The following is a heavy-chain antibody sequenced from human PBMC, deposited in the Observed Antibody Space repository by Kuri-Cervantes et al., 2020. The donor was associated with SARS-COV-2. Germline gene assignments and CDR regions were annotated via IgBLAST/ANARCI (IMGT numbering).Heavy chain of an antibody. CDR3: ARDFSGVYDITGERDAFDV. CDR1: GYTFTSYG. J-gene: IGHJ3*01. CDR2: INPNSGGT. D-gene: IGHD2-8*01. Sequence: ASVKVSCKASGYTFTSYGISWVRQAPGQGLEWMGWINPNSGGTNYAQKFQGRVTMTGDTSISTAYMQLSRLRSDDTALYYCARDFSGVYDITGERDAFDVWGQGTMVTVSS. V-gene: IGHV1-2*02.